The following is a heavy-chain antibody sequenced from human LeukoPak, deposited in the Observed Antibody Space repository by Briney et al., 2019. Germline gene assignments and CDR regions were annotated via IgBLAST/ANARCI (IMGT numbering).Heavy chain of an antibody. CDR2: ISAYNGNT. D-gene: IGHD4-17*01. Sequence: GASVKVSCKASGYTFNRYGISWVRQAPGQGLEWMGWISAYNGNTNYAQKVQGRVTMTTNTSTSTAYMELRSLRSDDTAVYYCAREGAYGDSEYWGQGTLVTVSS. CDR1: GYTFNRYG. V-gene: IGHV1-18*01. J-gene: IGHJ4*02. CDR3: AREGAYGDSEY.